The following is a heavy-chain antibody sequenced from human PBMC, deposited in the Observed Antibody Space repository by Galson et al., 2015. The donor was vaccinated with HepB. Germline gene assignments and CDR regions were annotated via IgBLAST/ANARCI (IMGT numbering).Heavy chain of an antibody. CDR2: IWYDGSNK. CDR3: AKVRSIAAAGPFDY. D-gene: IGHD6-13*01. V-gene: IGHV3-33*06. CDR1: GFTLSSYG. J-gene: IGHJ4*02. Sequence: SLRLSCAASGFTLSSYGMHWVCQAPGKGLEWVAVIWYDGSNKYYADSVKGRFTISRDNSKNTLYLQMNSLRAEDTAVYYCAKVRSIAAAGPFDYWGQGTLVTVSS.